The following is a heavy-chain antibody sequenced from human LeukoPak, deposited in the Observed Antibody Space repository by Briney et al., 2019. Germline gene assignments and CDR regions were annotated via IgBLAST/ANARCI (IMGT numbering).Heavy chain of an antibody. D-gene: IGHD1-1*01. CDR1: GGSISSYY. CDR3: ARERWNGGTNDY. J-gene: IGHJ4*02. CDR2: IYYSGST. V-gene: IGHV4-59*01. Sequence: PSETLSLTCTVSGGSISSYYWSWIRQPPGKGLEWIGYIYYSGSTNYNPSLKSRVTISVDTSKNQFSLKLSSVTAADTAVYYCARERWNGGTNDYWGQGTLVTVSS.